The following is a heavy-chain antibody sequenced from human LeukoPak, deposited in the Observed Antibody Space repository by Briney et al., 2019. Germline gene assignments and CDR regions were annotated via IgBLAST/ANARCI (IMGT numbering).Heavy chain of an antibody. CDR2: IYYTGSI. CDR3: AGHSSGWSVD. CDR1: GYSISSPNW. D-gene: IGHD6-19*01. J-gene: IGHJ4*02. V-gene: IGHV4-28*05. Sequence: SETLALTCAVSGYSISSPNWWGWIRQPPGKGLDYIGYIYYTGSIYYNLSLKSRVTMSVDTSKNQFSLKLSSVTVVDTAVYYCAGHSSGWSVDWGQGTLVTVSS.